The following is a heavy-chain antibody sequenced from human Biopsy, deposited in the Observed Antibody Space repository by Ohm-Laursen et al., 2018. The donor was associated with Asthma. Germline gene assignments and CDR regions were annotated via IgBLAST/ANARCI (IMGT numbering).Heavy chain of an antibody. CDR3: ASGPEWYGLDV. J-gene: IGHJ6*02. CDR1: GGSISVSNW. Sequence: TLSLTCDVSGGSISVSNWWSWVRQPPGRGLEWIGQIYHLGNANYNPSLESRVTISRDTSKNQLSLKLRSVTAADTAVYYCASGPEWYGLDVWGQGTTVTVSS. D-gene: IGHD3-3*01. V-gene: IGHV4/OR15-8*02. CDR2: IYHLGNA.